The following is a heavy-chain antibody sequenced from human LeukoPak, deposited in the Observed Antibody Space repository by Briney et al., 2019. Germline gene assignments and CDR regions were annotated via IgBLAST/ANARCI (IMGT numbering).Heavy chain of an antibody. CDR3: ARQHCSGGRCYSDYYYGMGV. Sequence: SETLSLTCTVSGGSINSYFWSWIRQPPGKGLEWIGYIYYSGSTNYNPSLRSRVTISVDTSKNQFSLKLSSVTAADTAVYYCARQHCSGGRCYSDYYYGMGVWGQGTTVTVSS. CDR2: IYYSGST. J-gene: IGHJ6*02. D-gene: IGHD2-15*01. CDR1: GGSINSYF. V-gene: IGHV4-59*08.